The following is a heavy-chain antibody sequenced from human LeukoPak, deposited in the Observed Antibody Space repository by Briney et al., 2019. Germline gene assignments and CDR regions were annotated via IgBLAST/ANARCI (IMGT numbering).Heavy chain of an antibody. CDR3: ARGDYQGFYYFDY. V-gene: IGHV3-66*01. Sequence: GGSLRLSCAGSGFPVSRNYMSWVRQAPGKGLEWVSVIHSGGSTYYADSVKGRFTIPTDNSKNTLNLQMNSLRAEDTAVYYCARGDYQGFYYFDYWGQGTLVTVSS. J-gene: IGHJ4*02. D-gene: IGHD2-2*01. CDR1: GFPVSRNY. CDR2: IHSGGST.